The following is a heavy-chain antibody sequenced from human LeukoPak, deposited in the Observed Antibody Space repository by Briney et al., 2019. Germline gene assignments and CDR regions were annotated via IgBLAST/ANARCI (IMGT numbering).Heavy chain of an antibody. CDR2: IWYDGSNK. V-gene: IGHV3-33*01. Sequence: GGSLRLSCAASGFTFSSYGMHWVRQAPGKGLEWVAVIWYDGSNKYYADSVKGRFTISRDNSKNTLYPQMNSLRAEDTAVYYCARGSGGYCSSTSCYRYAFDIWGQGTMVSVSS. D-gene: IGHD2-2*01. CDR3: ARGSGGYCSSTSCYRYAFDI. CDR1: GFTFSSYG. J-gene: IGHJ3*02.